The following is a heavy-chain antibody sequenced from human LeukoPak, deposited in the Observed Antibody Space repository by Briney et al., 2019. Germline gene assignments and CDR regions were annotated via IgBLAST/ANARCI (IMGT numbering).Heavy chain of an antibody. CDR3: ARYAAAAGPNWFDP. V-gene: IGHV4-59*01. J-gene: IGHJ5*02. D-gene: IGHD6-13*01. CDR1: GVSISGYY. CDR2: IYYTGNT. Sequence: SETLSLTCTVSGVSISGYYWSWIRQPPGKGLESFGLIYYTGNTHYNPSLKSRVTISVVTSKNQFSLKLTSVTAADTAVYYCARYAAAAGPNWFDPWGQGTLVTVSS.